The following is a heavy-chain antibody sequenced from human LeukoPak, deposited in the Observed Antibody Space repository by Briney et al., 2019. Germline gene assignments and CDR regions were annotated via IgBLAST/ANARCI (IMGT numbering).Heavy chain of an antibody. Sequence: GGSLRLSCVASGFTFTDHPMNWVRQAPGKGLEWISYIGGDGVAFYADSVKGRFTASKDDARKSMYLQMNSLRVEDTAVYYCAKDRANWTIDDWGQGTQVTVSS. CDR2: IGGDGVA. CDR3: AKDRANWTIDD. D-gene: IGHD3/OR15-3a*01. J-gene: IGHJ4*02. V-gene: IGHV3-21*05. CDR1: GFTFTDHP.